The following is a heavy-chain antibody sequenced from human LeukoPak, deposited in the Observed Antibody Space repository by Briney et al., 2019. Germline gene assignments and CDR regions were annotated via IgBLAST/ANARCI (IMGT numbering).Heavy chain of an antibody. CDR3: AREPQAFDAFDI. V-gene: IGHV1-2*06. J-gene: IGHJ3*02. CDR1: GYTFTGYY. Sequence: ASVKVSCKASGYTFTGYYMHWVRQAPGQGLEWMGRINPNSGGTNYAQKFQGRVTMTRDTSISTAYMEPSRLRSDDTAVYYCAREPQAFDAFDIWGQGTMVTVSS. CDR2: INPNSGGT.